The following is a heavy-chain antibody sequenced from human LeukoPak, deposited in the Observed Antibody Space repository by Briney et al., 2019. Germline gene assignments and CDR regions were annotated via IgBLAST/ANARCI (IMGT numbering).Heavy chain of an antibody. D-gene: IGHD3-10*01. CDR2: ISAYNGNT. CDR1: GYTFTSYG. V-gene: IGHV1-18*01. J-gene: IGHJ4*02. Sequence: ASVKVSCKASGYTFTSYGISWVRQAPGQGLEWMGWISAYNGNTNYAQKLQGRVTMTEDTSTDTAYMELSSLRSEDTAVYYCATVTVSMVRGVITIKYYFDYWGQGTLVTVSS. CDR3: ATVTVSMVRGVITIKYYFDY.